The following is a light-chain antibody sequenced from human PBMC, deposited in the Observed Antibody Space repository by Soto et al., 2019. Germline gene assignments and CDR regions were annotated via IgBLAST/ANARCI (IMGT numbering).Light chain of an antibody. V-gene: IGKV3-15*01. CDR1: QTVSSN. CDR2: GAS. Sequence: EIVMTQSPATLSVSPGERATLSCRASQTVSSNLAWYQQKPGQAPRLLIYGASTRATGISARFSGSGSGTELTLTISSLQSEDFAVYYCQQYNKWPSWTFGQGTKV. CDR3: QQYNKWPSWT. J-gene: IGKJ1*01.